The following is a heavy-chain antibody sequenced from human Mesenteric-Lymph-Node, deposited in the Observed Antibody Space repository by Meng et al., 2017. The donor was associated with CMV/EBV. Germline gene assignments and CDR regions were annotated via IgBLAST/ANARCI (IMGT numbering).Heavy chain of an antibody. V-gene: IGHV4-34*01. CDR3: ARHQRWLKSEGGFNY. Sequence: QVQLQDGGAGLLKPSETLFLTCAGYGGSFSGYYWSWIRQPPGKGLEWIGEINHSGSTNYNPSLKSRVTISVDTSKNQFSLKLSSVTAADTAVYYCARHQRWLKSEGGFNYWGQGTLVTVSS. D-gene: IGHD4-23*01. CDR2: INHSGST. J-gene: IGHJ4*02. CDR1: GGSFSGYY.